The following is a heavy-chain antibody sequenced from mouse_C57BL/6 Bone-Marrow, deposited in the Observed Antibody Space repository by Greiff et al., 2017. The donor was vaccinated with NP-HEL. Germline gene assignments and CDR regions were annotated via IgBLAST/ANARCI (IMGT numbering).Heavy chain of an antibody. CDR3: ARDSSGYVYFDY. CDR2: IYPGSGNT. V-gene: IGHV1-76*01. CDR1: GYTFTDYY. Sequence: QVQLQQSGAELVRPGASVKLSCKASGYTFTDYYINWVKQRPGQGLEWIARIYPGSGNTYYNEKFKGKATLTAEKSSSTAYMQLSSLTSEDSAVYFCARDSSGYVYFDYWGQGTTLTVSS. J-gene: IGHJ2*01. D-gene: IGHD3-2*02.